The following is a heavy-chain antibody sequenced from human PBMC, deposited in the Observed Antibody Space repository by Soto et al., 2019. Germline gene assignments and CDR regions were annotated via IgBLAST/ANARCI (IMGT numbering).Heavy chain of an antibody. V-gene: IGHV3-23*01. CDR2: ISGNGGST. CDR1: GFTFSSYA. Sequence: EVQLLESGGGLVQPGGSLRLSCAASGFTFSSYAMTWVRQAPAKGLEWVSSISGNGGSTYYADSVKGRFAISRDSSKNTLYLQMNSLRAEDTAVYYCAKGFSAINSAMDVWGQGTTVTVSS. D-gene: IGHD3-10*01. CDR3: AKGFSAINSAMDV. J-gene: IGHJ6*02.